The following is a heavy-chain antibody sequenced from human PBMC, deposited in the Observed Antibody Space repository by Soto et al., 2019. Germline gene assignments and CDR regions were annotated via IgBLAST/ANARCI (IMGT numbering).Heavy chain of an antibody. CDR3: AHTGVNCGGDCLGAFDI. CDR2: IYWNDDK. Sequence: QITLKESGPPLVKPTQTLTLTCTFSGFSLSTSGVGVGWIRQPPGKALEWLALIYWNDDKRYSPSLKSRLTITKDTSKHQVVLTMTNMDPVDTATYYCAHTGVNCGGDCLGAFDIWGQGTMVTVSS. V-gene: IGHV2-5*01. D-gene: IGHD2-21*02. J-gene: IGHJ3*02. CDR1: GFSLSTSGVG.